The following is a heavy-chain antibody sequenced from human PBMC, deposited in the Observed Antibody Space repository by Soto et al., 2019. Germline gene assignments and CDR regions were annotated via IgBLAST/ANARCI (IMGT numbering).Heavy chain of an antibody. V-gene: IGHV3-15*01. CDR1: GFTFSNAW. CDR3: TTDHSIRLLVYYFDY. Sequence: EVQLVESGGGLVKPGGSLRLSCAASGFTFSNAWMSWVRQAPGKGLEWVGRIKSKTDGGTTDYAAPVKGRFTISRDDSKNTLYLQMNSLKTEDTAVYYCTTDHSIRLLVYYFDYWGQGTLVTVSS. D-gene: IGHD2-8*01. CDR2: IKSKTDGGTT. J-gene: IGHJ4*02.